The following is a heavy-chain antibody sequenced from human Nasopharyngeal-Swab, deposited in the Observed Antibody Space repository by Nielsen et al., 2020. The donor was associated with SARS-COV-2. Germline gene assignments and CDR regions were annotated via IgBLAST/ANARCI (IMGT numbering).Heavy chain of an antibody. V-gene: IGHV3-53*01. CDR1: GFTVSSNY. J-gene: IGHJ4*02. D-gene: IGHD2-8*02. CDR2: IYSGGST. CDR3: AREGCTGGVCYYYFDY. Sequence: GESLKISCAASGFTVSSNYMSWVRQAPGKGLEWVSVIYSGGSTYYADSVKGRFTISRDNSKNTLYLQMNSLRAEDTAVYYCAREGCTGGVCYYYFDYWGQGTLVTVSS.